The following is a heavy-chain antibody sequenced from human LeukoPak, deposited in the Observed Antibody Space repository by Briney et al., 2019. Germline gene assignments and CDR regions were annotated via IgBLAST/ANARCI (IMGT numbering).Heavy chain of an antibody. Sequence: GGSLRLSCAASGFTFSSYAMSWVRQAPGKGLEWVSSISSSSSYIYYADSVKGRFTITRDNAKNSLYLQMNSLRAEDTAVYYCARDSYCGGDCYSGNFDYWGQGTLVTVSS. CDR1: GFTFSSYA. D-gene: IGHD2-21*02. J-gene: IGHJ4*02. CDR2: ISSSSSYI. CDR3: ARDSYCGGDCYSGNFDY. V-gene: IGHV3-21*01.